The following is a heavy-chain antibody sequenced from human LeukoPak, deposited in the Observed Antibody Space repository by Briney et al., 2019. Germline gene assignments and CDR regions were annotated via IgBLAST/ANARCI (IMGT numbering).Heavy chain of an antibody. D-gene: IGHD3-10*01. Sequence: KPSETLSLTCDVFGGSFTDYFWTWIRQSPGKGLEWIGEINDYTGNTNYNPSLNSRVSISLEKSKNQFSLKLSSVTAADTAVYYCARVVPTANMVRGVPSGWFDPWGQGTLVTVSS. CDR1: GGSFTDYF. V-gene: IGHV4-34*01. J-gene: IGHJ5*02. CDR3: ARVVPTANMVRGVPSGWFDP. CDR2: INDYTGNT.